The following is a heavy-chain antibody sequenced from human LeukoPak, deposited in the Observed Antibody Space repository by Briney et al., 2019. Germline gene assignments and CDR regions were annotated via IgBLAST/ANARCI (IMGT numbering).Heavy chain of an antibody. CDR3: VRAKAAGSYDF. CDR2: AHFSGST. Sequence: SETLSLTCSVSGGSISRHYWTWIRQPPGKGLEWIGYAHFSGSTNYNPSLKSRATASLDRAKNQISLTLTSVTAADTAVYFCVRAKAAGSYDFWGQGTLVTVSS. J-gene: IGHJ4*02. V-gene: IGHV4-59*11. CDR1: GGSISRHY. D-gene: IGHD6-13*01.